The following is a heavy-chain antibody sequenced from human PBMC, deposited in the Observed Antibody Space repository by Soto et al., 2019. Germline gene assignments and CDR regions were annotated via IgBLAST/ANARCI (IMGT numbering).Heavy chain of an antibody. D-gene: IGHD3-3*01. CDR2: IYYSGST. J-gene: IGHJ4*02. CDR1: GGSISRSSYY. V-gene: IGHV4-39*01. CDR3: ASHLQRITISQG. Sequence: QLQLQESGPGLVKPSETLSLTCTVSGGSISRSSYYWGWIRQPPGKGLEWLGRIYYSGSTYYTPSVKSRVTISADRSQNPFSLKLRSVTAADTSVDYCASHLQRITISQGWGQGTLGTVSS.